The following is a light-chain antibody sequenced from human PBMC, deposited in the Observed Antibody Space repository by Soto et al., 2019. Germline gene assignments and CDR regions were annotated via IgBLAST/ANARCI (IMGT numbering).Light chain of an antibody. CDR2: GNS. CDR1: SSNIGAGYD. J-gene: IGLJ3*02. V-gene: IGLV1-40*01. CDR3: QSYDSSLSGWV. Sequence: QAVVTQPPSVSGAPGQRVTISCTGSSSNIGAGYDVHWYQQLPGTAPKLLIYGNSNLPSGVPDRFSGSKSGTSASRAITGLQAEDGADYYCQSYDSSLSGWVFGGGTKLTVL.